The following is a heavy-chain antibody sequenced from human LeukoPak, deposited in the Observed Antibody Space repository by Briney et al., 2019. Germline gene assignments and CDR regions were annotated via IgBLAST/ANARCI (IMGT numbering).Heavy chain of an antibody. D-gene: IGHD3-22*01. CDR2: IRYDGNNE. Sequence: GGSLRLSCAASGFTFSIYGMHWVRQAPGKGLEWVVFIRYDGNNEYYADSVKGRFTISRDNSKNTLYLQMNSLRAEDTAVYYCAKDQSTDYYDTSGPKGYWGQGTLVTVSS. CDR1: GFTFSIYG. CDR3: AKDQSTDYYDTSGPKGY. J-gene: IGHJ4*02. V-gene: IGHV3-30*02.